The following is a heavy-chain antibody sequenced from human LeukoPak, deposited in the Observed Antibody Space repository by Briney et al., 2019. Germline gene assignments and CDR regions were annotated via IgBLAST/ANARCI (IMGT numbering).Heavy chain of an antibody. Sequence: PSETLSLTCTVSGGSISSHYWSWIRQPPGKGLEWIGYIYYSGGTNYNPSLKSRVTISVDTSKNQFSLKLSSVTAADTAVYYCARGDTAMVFDYWGQGTLVTVSS. CDR3: ARGDTAMVFDY. V-gene: IGHV4-59*11. J-gene: IGHJ4*02. CDR2: IYYSGGT. CDR1: GGSISSHY. D-gene: IGHD5-18*01.